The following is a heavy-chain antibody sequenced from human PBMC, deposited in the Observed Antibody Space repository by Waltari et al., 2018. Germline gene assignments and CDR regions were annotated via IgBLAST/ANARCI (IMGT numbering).Heavy chain of an antibody. CDR2: ISWDVETT. V-gene: IGHV3-43*01. D-gene: IGHD1-26*01. J-gene: IGHJ5*02. CDR3: AKDFAQYSGSHH. Sequence: QLVESGGGVVQPGGSLRLTCAGSGFTFDDYAMHWVRQVPGKGLGWGWYISWDVETTYYADSVKGRFTLSRDNSKNSVFLQMNSLRKEDTALYYCAKDFAQYSGSHHWGQGTLVTVSS. CDR1: GFTFDDYA.